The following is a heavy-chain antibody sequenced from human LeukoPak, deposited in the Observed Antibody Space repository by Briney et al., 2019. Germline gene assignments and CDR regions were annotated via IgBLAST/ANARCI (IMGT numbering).Heavy chain of an antibody. CDR1: GYTFTSYG. D-gene: IGHD3-10*01. Sequence: GSVKVSCKASGYTFTSYGISGVRQAPGQGLEWMGWTSAYNGNTNYAQKLQGRVTKTTDTSKRTAYMELRNLRSDDTAVYYCARDYGSGSYYNHYWGQGTMVTVSS. CDR2: TSAYNGNT. J-gene: IGHJ4*02. CDR3: ARDYGSGSYYNHY. V-gene: IGHV1-18*01.